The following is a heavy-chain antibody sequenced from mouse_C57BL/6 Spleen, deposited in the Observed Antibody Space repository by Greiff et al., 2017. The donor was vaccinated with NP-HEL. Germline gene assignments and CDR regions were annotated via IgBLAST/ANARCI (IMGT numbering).Heavy chain of an antibody. Sequence: QFPLQQPGPELALPSSSFTLSFHSSFYTFTIYFIHCFNQIPGQGLAWIGEIDPSDSYTHYTQKFKGKSPWTVDRSSSTAYMQLSSLSSEDSAVYYCARRIYDGYYFDVWGTGTTVTGSS. V-gene: IGHV1-69*01. D-gene: IGHD2-3*01. J-gene: IGHJ1*03. CDR1: FYTFTIYF. CDR2: IDPSDSYT. CDR3: ARRIYDGYYFDV.